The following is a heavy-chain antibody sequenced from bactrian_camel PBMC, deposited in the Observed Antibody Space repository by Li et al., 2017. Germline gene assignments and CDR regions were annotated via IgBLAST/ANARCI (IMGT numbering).Heavy chain of an antibody. Sequence: VQLVESGGGSVQPGGSLRLSCAASGYTVSSRCMGWFRQVPGKEREGVAGIATGVGSTYYADSVKGRFTISQDNAKNTVYLQMNSLEPEDTAMCYCAATRTNAGRIYRKAAHFDSWGQGTQVTVS. J-gene: IGHJ6*01. CDR2: IATGVGST. V-gene: IGHV3S40*01. CDR3: AATRTNAGRIYRKAAHFDS. CDR1: GYTVSSRC. D-gene: IGHD5*01.